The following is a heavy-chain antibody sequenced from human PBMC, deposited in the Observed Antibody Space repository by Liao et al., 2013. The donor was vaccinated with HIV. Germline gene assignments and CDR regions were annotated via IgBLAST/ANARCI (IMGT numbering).Heavy chain of an antibody. Sequence: QVQLQESGPRLVRPSETLSLTCSVSHGSMSSFYWSWIRQSPAKGLEWIGYVTYSGSTNYNPSLKSRVTISVDTSRNRFSLNVNSMTAADTAVYYCARLDGSYSYFYMDVWGKGTMVTVS. J-gene: IGHJ6*03. CDR2: VTYSGST. V-gene: IGHV4-59*01. CDR3: ARLDGSYSYFYMDV. CDR1: HGSMSSFY. D-gene: IGHD1-26*01.